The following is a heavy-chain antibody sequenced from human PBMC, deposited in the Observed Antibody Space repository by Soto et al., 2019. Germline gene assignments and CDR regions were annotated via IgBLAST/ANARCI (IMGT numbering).Heavy chain of an antibody. CDR3: ARTYYDFWSGYSSRRIIDY. CDR1: GYTFTSYG. CDR2: ISAYNGNT. V-gene: IGHV1-18*01. Sequence: ASVKVSCKASGYTFTSYGISWVRQAPGQGLEWMGWISAYNGNTNYAQKLQGRVTMTTDTSTSTAYMELRSLRSDDTAVYYCARTYYDFWSGYSSRRIIDYWGQGTLVTVSS. D-gene: IGHD3-3*01. J-gene: IGHJ4*02.